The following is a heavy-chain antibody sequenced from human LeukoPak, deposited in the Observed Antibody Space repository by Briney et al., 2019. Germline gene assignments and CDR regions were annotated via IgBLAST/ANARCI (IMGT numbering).Heavy chain of an antibody. CDR1: GFTFSSYS. CDR2: ISSSSSTI. J-gene: IGHJ4*02. D-gene: IGHD2-2*01. Sequence: PGGSLRLSCAASGFTFSSYSMNWVRQAPGKGLEWVSYISSSSSTIYYADSVKGRFTISRDNAKNSLYLQMNSLRAEDTALYYCAKDNGVPAAEDYFDYWGQGTLVTVSS. CDR3: AKDNGVPAAEDYFDY. V-gene: IGHV3-48*01.